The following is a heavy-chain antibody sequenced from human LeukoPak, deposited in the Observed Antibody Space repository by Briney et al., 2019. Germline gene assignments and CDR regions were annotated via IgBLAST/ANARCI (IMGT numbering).Heavy chain of an antibody. CDR1: GGSISSSNYY. D-gene: IGHD3-22*01. J-gene: IGHJ4*02. Sequence: KPSETLSLTCTVSGGSISSSNYYWGWIRQPPGKGLEWIGSIYYSGSTYYNPSLKSRVTISVDTSKNQFSLKLSSVTAADTALYYCARAYYYDSSGSYYFDYWGQGTLVTVSS. CDR2: IYYSGST. CDR3: ARAYYYDSSGSYYFDY. V-gene: IGHV4-39*07.